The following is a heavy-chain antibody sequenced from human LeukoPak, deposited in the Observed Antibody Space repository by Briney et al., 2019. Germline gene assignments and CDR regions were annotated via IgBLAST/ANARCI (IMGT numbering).Heavy chain of an antibody. CDR3: AKERLRGSGYYYYYYGMDV. D-gene: IGHD3-22*01. J-gene: IGHJ6*02. V-gene: IGHV3-43*02. CDR1: GFTFDDYA. CDR2: ISGDGGSK. Sequence: GGSLRLSCAASGFTFDDYAMHWVRQAPGKGLEWVSLISGDGGSKYYADSVKGRFTISRDNSKNSLYLQMNSLRTEDTALYYCAKERLRGSGYYYYYYGMDVWGQGTTVTVSS.